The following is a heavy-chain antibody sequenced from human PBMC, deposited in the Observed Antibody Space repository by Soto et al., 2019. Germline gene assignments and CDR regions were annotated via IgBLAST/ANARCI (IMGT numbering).Heavy chain of an antibody. D-gene: IGHD1-26*01. CDR3: VRDGPDSYYHLDY. J-gene: IGHJ4*02. V-gene: IGHV6-1*01. CDR2: TYYRSKWYN. CDR1: GDSISSNSAA. Sequence: HVQLQQSGPGLVKPSQTLSLTCAISGDSISSNSAAWNWIRQSPSRGLEWLGRTYYRSKWYNDYAVSVKSRIXXNXDRXKNQFSLQLNSVTPEDTAVYYCVRDGPDSYYHLDYWGQGTLVTVSS.